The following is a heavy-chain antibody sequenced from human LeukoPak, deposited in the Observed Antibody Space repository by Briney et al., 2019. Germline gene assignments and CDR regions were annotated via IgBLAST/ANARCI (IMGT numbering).Heavy chain of an antibody. CDR3: ARQRDGYNRNFDY. Sequence: GGSLRLSCAASGFTFSSYEMNWVRPAPGKGLEWVSSISSSSSYIYYADSVKGRFTISRDNAKNSLYLQMNSLRAEDTAVYYCARQRDGYNRNFDYWGQGTLVTVSS. CDR1: GFTFSSYE. J-gene: IGHJ4*02. V-gene: IGHV3-21*01. CDR2: ISSSSSYI. D-gene: IGHD5-24*01.